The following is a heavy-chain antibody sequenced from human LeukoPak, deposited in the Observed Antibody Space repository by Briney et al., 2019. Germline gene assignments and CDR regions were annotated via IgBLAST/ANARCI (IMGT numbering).Heavy chain of an antibody. D-gene: IGHD3-10*01. J-gene: IGHJ4*02. CDR1: GGSISSGGYY. Sequence: SETLSLTCTVSGGSISSGGYYWSWIRQPPGKGLECIGYIYYSGSTYYNPSLKSRVTISVDTSKNQFSLKLSSVTAADTAVYYCARDTGLLWFGVDYWGQGTLVTVSS. CDR3: ARDTGLLWFGVDY. CDR2: IYYSGST. V-gene: IGHV4-30-2*01.